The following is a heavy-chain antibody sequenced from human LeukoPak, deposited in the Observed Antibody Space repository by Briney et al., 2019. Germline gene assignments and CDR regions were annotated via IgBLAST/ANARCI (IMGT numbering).Heavy chain of an antibody. CDR2: IYYSGST. V-gene: IGHV4-59*01. CDR3: ARDPREYYYDS. Sequence: SETLSLTCTVSGGSISSYYWSWIRQPPGKGLEWIGYIYYSGSTNYNPSLKSRVTISVDTSKNQFSLKLSSVAAADTAVYYCARDPREYYYDSWGQGTLVTVSS. J-gene: IGHJ4*02. CDR1: GGSISSYY. D-gene: IGHD3-22*01.